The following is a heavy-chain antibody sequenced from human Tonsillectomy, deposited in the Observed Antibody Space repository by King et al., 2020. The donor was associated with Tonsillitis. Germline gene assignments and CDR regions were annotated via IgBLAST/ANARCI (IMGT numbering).Heavy chain of an antibody. CDR3: ARATIFGVVICAFDI. D-gene: IGHD3-3*01. CDR2: IYYSGST. J-gene: IGHJ3*02. Sequence: VQLQESGPGLVKPSQTLSLTCTVSGGSISSGGYYWSWIRQHPGKGLEWIGYIYYSGSTYYNPSLKSLVTISVDTSKNQFSLKLSSVTAADTAVYYCARATIFGVVICAFDIWGKGTMVTVSS. V-gene: IGHV4-31*01. CDR1: GGSISSGGYY.